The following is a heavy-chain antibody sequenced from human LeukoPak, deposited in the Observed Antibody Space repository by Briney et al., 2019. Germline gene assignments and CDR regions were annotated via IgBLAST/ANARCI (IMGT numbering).Heavy chain of an antibody. D-gene: IGHD3-3*01. CDR3: AKGGERMDFGVVIPLDY. J-gene: IGHJ4*02. Sequence: PGGSLRLSCAASGFTFSSYAMSWVRQAPGKGLEWVSAIGGSGGSTYYADSVKGRFTISRDNSKNTLYLQMNSLRAEDTAVYYCAKGGERMDFGVVIPLDYWGQGTLVTVSS. V-gene: IGHV3-23*01. CDR2: IGGSGGST. CDR1: GFTFSSYA.